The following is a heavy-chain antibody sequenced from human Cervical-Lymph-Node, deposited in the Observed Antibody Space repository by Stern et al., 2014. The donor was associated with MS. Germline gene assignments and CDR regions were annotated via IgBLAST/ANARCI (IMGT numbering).Heavy chain of an antibody. D-gene: IGHD1-26*01. CDR2: IMPSLGTS. J-gene: IGHJ5*02. V-gene: IGHV1-69*01. CDR1: GGTLISYP. Sequence: VQLVESGAEVKKPGSSVKVSCQASGGTLISYPISWVRQAPGQGLEWLGGIMPSLGTSNYAQKFQGRVTITADESTTTIYMELRSLKSEDTAVYYCARHLGSHESGWFDPWGQGTLVTVSS. CDR3: ARHLGSHESGWFDP.